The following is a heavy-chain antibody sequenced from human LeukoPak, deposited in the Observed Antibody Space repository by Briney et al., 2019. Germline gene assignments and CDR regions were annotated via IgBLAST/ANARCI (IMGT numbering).Heavy chain of an antibody. CDR1: GYTFTSYY. V-gene: IGHV1-46*01. J-gene: IGHJ4*02. Sequence: ASVKVSCKASGYTFTSYYIHWVRQAPGQGLEWMGIINPSAGSTSYAQKSQGRVTMTRDTSTNTVYMELSSLRSEDTAVYYCARGDYYDSSGYSHTDYWGQGTLVTVSS. D-gene: IGHD3-22*01. CDR2: INPSAGST. CDR3: ARGDYYDSSGYSHTDY.